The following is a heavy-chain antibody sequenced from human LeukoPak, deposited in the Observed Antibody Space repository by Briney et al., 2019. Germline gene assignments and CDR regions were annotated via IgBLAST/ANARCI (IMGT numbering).Heavy chain of an antibody. J-gene: IGHJ4*02. Sequence: GGSLRLSCAVSGFTFSSYWMHWVRQAPGKGPVWISHISSADETIIGYADSVKGRFTSSRDNAENTLYLQMNSLGVEDTAVYYCTRTTGQRCFDCWGQGAQVTVSS. CDR3: TRTTGQRCFDC. V-gene: IGHV3-74*01. CDR1: GFTFSSYW. CDR2: ISSADETII. D-gene: IGHD4-11*01.